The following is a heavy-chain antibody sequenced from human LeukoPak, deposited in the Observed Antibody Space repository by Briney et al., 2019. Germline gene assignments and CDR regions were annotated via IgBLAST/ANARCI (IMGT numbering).Heavy chain of an antibody. CDR2: ISYDGSNK. CDR1: GFTFSSYA. V-gene: IGHV3-30-3*01. CDR3: ARDHDIVVVPAAMTIDY. Sequence: GGSLRLSCAASGFTFSSYAMHWVRQAPGKGLEWVSVISYDGSNKYYADSVKGRFTISRDNSKNTLYLQMNSLRAEDTAVYYCARDHDIVVVPAAMTIDYWGQGTLVTVSS. D-gene: IGHD2-2*01. J-gene: IGHJ4*02.